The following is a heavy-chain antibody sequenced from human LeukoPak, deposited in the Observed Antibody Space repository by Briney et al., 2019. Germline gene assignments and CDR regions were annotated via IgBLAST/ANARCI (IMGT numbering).Heavy chain of an antibody. CDR2: IYYSGST. J-gene: IGHJ5*02. V-gene: IGHV4-59*12. CDR3: ARDLLGYGFGP. Sequence: PSETLSLTCTVSGGSISSYYWSWIRQPPGKGLGWIGYIYYSGSTNYNPSLKSRVTMSVDTSKNQFSLKLSSVTAADTAVYYCARDLLGYGFGPWGQGTLVTVSS. CDR1: GGSISSYY. D-gene: IGHD3-10*01.